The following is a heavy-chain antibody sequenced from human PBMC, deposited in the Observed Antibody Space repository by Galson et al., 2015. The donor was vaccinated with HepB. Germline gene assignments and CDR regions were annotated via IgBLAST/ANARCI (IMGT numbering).Heavy chain of an antibody. CDR1: GFTFSNSA. CDR2: ISASGYST. D-gene: IGHD6-19*01. V-gene: IGHV3-23*01. J-gene: IGHJ4*02. Sequence: SLRLSCAASGFTFSNSAMNWVRQAPGKGLEWVSAISASGYSTYYAESVKGRFSISRDNSKNTLFLQMSTLRVEDTAFYFCAKEPYSSGWLRGAFDHWGQGALVTVSS. CDR3: AKEPYSSGWLRGAFDH.